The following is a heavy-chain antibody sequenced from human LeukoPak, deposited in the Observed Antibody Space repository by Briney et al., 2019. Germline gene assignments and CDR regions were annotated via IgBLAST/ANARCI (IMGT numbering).Heavy chain of an antibody. J-gene: IGHJ3*01. D-gene: IGHD3-10*01. CDR3: ANSLTFGDAFDV. CDR2: ISSSSSYI. V-gene: IGHV3-21*01. Sequence: GGSLRLSCAASGFTFSSYSMNWVRQAPGKGLEWVSSISSSSSYIYYADSVKGRFTISRDNAKNSLYLQMNSLRAEDTAVYYCANSLTFGDAFDVWGQGTMVTVSS. CDR1: GFTFSSYS.